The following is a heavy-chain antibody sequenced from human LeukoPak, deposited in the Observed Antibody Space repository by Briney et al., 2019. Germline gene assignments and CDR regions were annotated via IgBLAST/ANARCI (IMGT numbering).Heavy chain of an antibody. Sequence: VASVKVSCKASGYTFTSYDINWVRQATGLGLEWMGWMNPNSGNTGYAQKFQGRVTMTRNTSISTAYMELSSLRSEDTAVYYCARGPYSSSFFWFDPWGQGTLVTVSS. CDR1: GYTFTSYD. CDR3: ARGPYSSSFFWFDP. D-gene: IGHD6-6*01. V-gene: IGHV1-8*01. J-gene: IGHJ5*02. CDR2: MNPNSGNT.